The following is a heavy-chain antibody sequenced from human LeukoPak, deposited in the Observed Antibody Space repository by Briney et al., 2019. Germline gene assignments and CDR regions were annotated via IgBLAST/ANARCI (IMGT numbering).Heavy chain of an antibody. D-gene: IGHD3-22*01. Sequence: GGSLRLSCAASGFTFSSYGMHWVRQAPGKGLEWVAVISYDGSNKYYADSVKGRFTISRDNSKNTLYLQMNSLRAEDTAVYYCAKDGGDSSGLFDYWGQGTLVTVSP. V-gene: IGHV3-30*18. CDR2: ISYDGSNK. CDR1: GFTFSSYG. J-gene: IGHJ4*02. CDR3: AKDGGDSSGLFDY.